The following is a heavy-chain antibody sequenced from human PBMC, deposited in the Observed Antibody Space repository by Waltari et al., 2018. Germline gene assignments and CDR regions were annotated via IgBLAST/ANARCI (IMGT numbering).Heavy chain of an antibody. CDR3: TTEGGRTWPMY. J-gene: IGHJ4*02. D-gene: IGHD2-2*01. Sequence: EVQLVESGGGLVKPGDSLRLSCVASGFTFANAWINWVRQAPGKRLEWVGRLKSKAEGGTTDYATPVKGRFAISRDDSKDTAYLQMNSLKTEDTAMYFCTTEGGRTWPMYWGQGTLVTVSS. V-gene: IGHV3-15*01. CDR1: GFTFANAW. CDR2: LKSKAEGGTT.